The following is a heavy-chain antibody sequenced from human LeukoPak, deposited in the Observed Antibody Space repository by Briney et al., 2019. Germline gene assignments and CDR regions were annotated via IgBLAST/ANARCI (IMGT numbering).Heavy chain of an antibody. CDR1: GFTFSDYY. J-gene: IGHJ2*01. V-gene: IGHV3-11*04. CDR3: AKRVVVPAAMRDWYFDL. Sequence: GGSLRLSCAASGFTFSDYYMSWIRQAPGKGLEWVSYISSSGSTIYYADSVKGRFTISRDNAKNSLYLQMNSLRAEDTAVYYCAKRVVVPAAMRDWYFDLWGRGTLVTVSS. CDR2: ISSSGSTI. D-gene: IGHD2-2*01.